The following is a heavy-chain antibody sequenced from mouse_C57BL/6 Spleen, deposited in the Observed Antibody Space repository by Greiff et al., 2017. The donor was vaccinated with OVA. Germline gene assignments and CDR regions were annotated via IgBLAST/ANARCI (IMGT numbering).Heavy chain of an antibody. J-gene: IGHJ4*01. CDR1: GYTFTSYW. Sequence: QVHVKQPGAELVRPGSSVKLSCKASGYTFTSYWMHWVKQRPIQGLEWIGNIDPSDSETPYNQQFKDKATLTVDKSSSTAYMQLSSLTSEDSAVYYCARETTTVVATGAIDYWGKGTSVTVSS. CDR2: IDPSDSET. D-gene: IGHD1-1*01. CDR3: ARETTTVVATGAIDY. V-gene: IGHV1-52*01.